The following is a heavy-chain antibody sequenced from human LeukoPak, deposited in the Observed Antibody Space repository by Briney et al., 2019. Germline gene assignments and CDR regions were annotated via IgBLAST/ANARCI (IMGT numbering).Heavy chain of an antibody. Sequence: ASVKVSCKASGYTFTGYYMHWVRQAPGQGLEWMGWINPNSGGTNYAQKFQGRVTMTRDTSISTAYMELSRLRSDDTAVYYCARDETDYYGSGNNWFDPWGQRTLVTVSS. CDR2: INPNSGGT. CDR3: ARDETDYYGSGNNWFDP. CDR1: GYTFTGYY. V-gene: IGHV1-2*02. J-gene: IGHJ5*02. D-gene: IGHD3-10*01.